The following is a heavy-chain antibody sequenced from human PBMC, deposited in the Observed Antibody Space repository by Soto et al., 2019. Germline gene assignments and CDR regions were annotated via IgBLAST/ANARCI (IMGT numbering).Heavy chain of an antibody. V-gene: IGHV1-18*01. CDR2: ISPFNGNT. D-gene: IGHD3-3*01. J-gene: IGHJ3*02. CDR3: AREFWSLLLVPGPPRPGGSGSTRCGFDI. Sequence: QLQLVQSGAEVKKPGASVKVSCKTSGYIFTSYGINWVRQAPGQGLEWMGWISPFNGNTKFAQKFPASVNLQTDTSTSTAYMDLRSLRSDDKAMYFCAREFWSLLLVPGPPRPGGSGSTRCGFDIWGQGKMVTVSS. CDR1: GYIFTSYG.